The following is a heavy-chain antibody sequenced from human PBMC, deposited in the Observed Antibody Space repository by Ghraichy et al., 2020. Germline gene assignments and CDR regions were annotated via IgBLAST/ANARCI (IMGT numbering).Heavy chain of an antibody. D-gene: IGHD1-26*01. Sequence: GEALNISCAASGFTFTDYWMHWVRHAPGKGLVWVSRIYIDESSATYADSVKGRFTISRDNAKNTLFLQMNSLRVDDTAIYYCASSAVTSYYGTALDYWGQGNLVTVSS. V-gene: IGHV3-74*01. J-gene: IGHJ4*02. CDR2: IYIDESSA. CDR3: ASSAVTSYYGTALDY. CDR1: GFTFTDYW.